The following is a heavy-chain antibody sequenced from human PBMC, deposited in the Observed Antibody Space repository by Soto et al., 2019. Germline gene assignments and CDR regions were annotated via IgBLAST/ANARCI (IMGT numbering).Heavy chain of an antibody. CDR1: DGSISSYY. J-gene: IGHJ4*02. D-gene: IGHD1-26*01. CDR2: IYSSGNT. Sequence: PSETLSLTCTVSDGSISSYYWNWIRQPAGKGLEWVGRIYSSGNTNYNPSLKSRVTMSIDTSKNHFSLKLTSVTAADTAVYYCAGGTYYDFDYWGQGTLVTVS. CDR3: AGGTYYDFDY. V-gene: IGHV4-4*07.